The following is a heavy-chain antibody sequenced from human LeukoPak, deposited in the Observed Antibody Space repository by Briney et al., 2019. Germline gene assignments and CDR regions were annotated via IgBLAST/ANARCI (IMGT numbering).Heavy chain of an antibody. Sequence: PGGSLRLSCAASGFTVCSNYLSWVRQLPGKGLEWVSVIYSGDTTYYADSVKGRFTISRDNSKNTLYLQMNSLRVEDTAVYFCARGHPHSSSYYGSFDFWGQGTLVTVSS. V-gene: IGHV3-53*01. CDR3: ARGHPHSSSYYGSFDF. J-gene: IGHJ4*02. D-gene: IGHD6-13*01. CDR2: IYSGDTT. CDR1: GFTVCSNY.